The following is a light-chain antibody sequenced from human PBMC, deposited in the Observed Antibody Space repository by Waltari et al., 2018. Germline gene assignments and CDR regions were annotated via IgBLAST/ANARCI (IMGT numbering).Light chain of an antibody. J-gene: IGKJ1*01. CDR2: DAS. CDR3: QQYGSSPRT. CDR1: QSVNSK. V-gene: IGKV3-20*01. Sequence: EIVLTQSPATLSLSPGERATLSCRASQSVNSKLAWYQQKPGQAPRLLTYDASNRATGIPARFSGSGSGTDFTLTISRLEAEDFAVYYCQQYGSSPRTFGQGTKVEIK.